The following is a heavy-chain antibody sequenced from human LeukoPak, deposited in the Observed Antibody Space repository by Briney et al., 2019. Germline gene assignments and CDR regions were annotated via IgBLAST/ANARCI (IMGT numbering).Heavy chain of an antibody. J-gene: IGHJ3*02. D-gene: IGHD4-17*01. CDR2: IYYSGST. Sequence: SETLSLTCTVSGGSISSYYWSWIRQPPGKGLKWIGYIYYSGSTNYNPSLKSRVTISVDTSKNQFSLKLSSVTAADTAVYYCARDDDYGDSDAFDIWGQGTMVTVSS. CDR3: ARDDDYGDSDAFDI. V-gene: IGHV4-59*01. CDR1: GGSISSYY.